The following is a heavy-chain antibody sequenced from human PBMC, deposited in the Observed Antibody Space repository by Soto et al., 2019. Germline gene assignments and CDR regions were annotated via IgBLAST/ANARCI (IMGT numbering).Heavy chain of an antibody. CDR2: IYYSGST. CDR3: ARHVTAGADTTKFYYGMDV. CDR1: GDSISPHY. Sequence: QVQLQESGPGLVKPSETLSLTCTVSGDSISPHYWSWIRQPPGKEPEWIGYIYYSGSTNYNPSLKSRVTISVDTSKNQFSLNLNSVTAADSAVYYCARHVTAGADTTKFYYGMDVWGQGTTVTVSS. D-gene: IGHD3-10*02. J-gene: IGHJ6*02. V-gene: IGHV4-59*08.